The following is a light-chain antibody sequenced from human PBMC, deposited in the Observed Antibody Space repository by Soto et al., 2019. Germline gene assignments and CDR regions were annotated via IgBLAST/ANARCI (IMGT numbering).Light chain of an antibody. V-gene: IGKV1-39*01. J-gene: IGKJ3*01. CDR2: AVS. Sequence: IQMIQFPSSMTASVGDRVTITCRAGQTVIRYLNWYQQKPGRAPNLLIYAVSNLQSGVPSRFSGSVSGTEFTLTISDLQPEDFATYYCQQSYSTLFTFGPGTKVDIK. CDR1: QTVIRY. CDR3: QQSYSTLFT.